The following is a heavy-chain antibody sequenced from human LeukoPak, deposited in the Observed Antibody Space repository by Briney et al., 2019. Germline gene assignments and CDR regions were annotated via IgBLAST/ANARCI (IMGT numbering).Heavy chain of an antibody. V-gene: IGHV4-39*07. Sequence: SETLSLTCTVSGGSISSSSYYWGWIRQPPGKGLEWIGSIYYSGSTYYNPTLKSRVTISVDTSKNQFSLKLSSVTAADTAVYYCARARSWELVDYWGQGTLVTVSS. J-gene: IGHJ4*02. D-gene: IGHD1-26*01. CDR3: ARARSWELVDY. CDR1: GGSISSSSYY. CDR2: IYYSGST.